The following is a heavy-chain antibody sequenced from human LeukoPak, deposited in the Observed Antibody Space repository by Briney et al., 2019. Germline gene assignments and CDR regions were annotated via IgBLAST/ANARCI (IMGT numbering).Heavy chain of an antibody. J-gene: IGHJ4*02. CDR3: AKYDVWSGFSYDY. CDR1: GFTFSSNW. CDR2: VKRDGSEK. Sequence: GGSLRLSCTVSGFTFSSNWMSWVRQAPGKGLEWVANVKRDGSEKYYVDSVKGRFTISRDNAKNSLYLQMNSLTVEDTALYYCAKYDVWSGFSYDYWGQGALVTVSS. V-gene: IGHV3-7*01. D-gene: IGHD3-3*01.